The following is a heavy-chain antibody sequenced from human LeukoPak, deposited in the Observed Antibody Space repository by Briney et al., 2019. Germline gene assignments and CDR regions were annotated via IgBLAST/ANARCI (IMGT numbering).Heavy chain of an antibody. Sequence: GGSLRLSCAASGFTFSSYWMSWVRQAPGKGLEWVSSINWNGGSIGYADSVKGRFSISRDNAKNSLYLQMNSLGAEDTALYYCARSVAASRDYWGQGTLVTVSS. V-gene: IGHV3-20*04. CDR2: INWNGGSI. J-gene: IGHJ4*02. CDR1: GFTFSSYW. CDR3: ARSVAASRDY. D-gene: IGHD2-15*01.